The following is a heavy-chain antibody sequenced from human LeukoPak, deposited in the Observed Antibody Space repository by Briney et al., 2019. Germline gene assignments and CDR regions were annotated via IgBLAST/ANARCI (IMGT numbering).Heavy chain of an antibody. CDR2: IYYSGST. CDR3: ARDGAVTTGRWVMGV. Sequence: SETLSLTCAVSGGSISSSNWWSWVRQPPGKGLEWIGYIYYSGSTNYNPSLKSRVTISVDTSKNQFSLKLSSVTAADTAVYYCARDGAVTTGRWVMGVWGKGTTVTVSS. J-gene: IGHJ6*04. D-gene: IGHD4-11*01. V-gene: IGHV4-4*02. CDR1: GGSISSSNW.